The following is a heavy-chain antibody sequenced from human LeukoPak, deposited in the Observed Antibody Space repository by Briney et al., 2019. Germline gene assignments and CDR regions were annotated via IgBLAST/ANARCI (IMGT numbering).Heavy chain of an antibody. Sequence: GGSLRLSCAASGFTVSSNYMSWVRRAPGNGLEWVSVIYSGGSTYYADSVKGRFTISRDNSKNTLYLQMNSLRAEDTAVYYCARAIYDSSGYSDAFDIWGQGTMVTVSS. CDR2: IYSGGST. CDR1: GFTVSSNY. J-gene: IGHJ3*02. D-gene: IGHD3-22*01. CDR3: ARAIYDSSGYSDAFDI. V-gene: IGHV3-66*01.